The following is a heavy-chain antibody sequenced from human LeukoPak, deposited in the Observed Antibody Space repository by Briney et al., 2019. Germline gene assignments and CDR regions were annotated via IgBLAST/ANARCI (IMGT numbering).Heavy chain of an antibody. CDR2: ISGSGGMT. CDR1: GFTFSSYA. V-gene: IGHV3-23*01. CDR3: ARESGSSDAFDI. D-gene: IGHD1-26*01. J-gene: IGHJ3*02. Sequence: GGSLRLSCAASGFTFSSYAMSWVRQAPGKGLEWVSAISGSGGMTHYADSVKGRFTISRDNAKNTLYLQMNSLRAEDTAVYYCARESGSSDAFDIWGQGTMVTVSS.